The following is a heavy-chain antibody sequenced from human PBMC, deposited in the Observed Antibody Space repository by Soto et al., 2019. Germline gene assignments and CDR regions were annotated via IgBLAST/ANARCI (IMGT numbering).Heavy chain of an antibody. D-gene: IGHD1-26*01. CDR1: GFTFGAYS. Sequence: GSLRLSCAASGFTFGAYSMNWVRQAPGKGLEWISYISSLSSPRYYAESVEGRFIISRNNAKNSLYLQMNSLRDEDTAVYFCVREDILGARSFDYWGQGTRVTVSS. CDR3: VREDILGARSFDY. V-gene: IGHV3-48*02. CDR2: ISSLSSPR. J-gene: IGHJ4*02.